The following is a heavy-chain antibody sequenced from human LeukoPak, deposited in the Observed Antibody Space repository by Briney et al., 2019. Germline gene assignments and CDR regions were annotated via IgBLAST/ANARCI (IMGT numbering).Heavy chain of an antibody. CDR1: GFTFSSYG. CDR3: ARDGEKEVGNWFDP. Sequence: GRSLRLSCAASGFTFSSYGMHWVRQAPGKGLEWVAVIWYDGSNKYYADSVKGRFIISRDNSKNTLYLQMNSLRAEDTAVYYCARDGEKEVGNWFDPWGQGTLVTVSS. CDR2: IWYDGSNK. J-gene: IGHJ5*02. V-gene: IGHV3-33*01. D-gene: IGHD1-26*01.